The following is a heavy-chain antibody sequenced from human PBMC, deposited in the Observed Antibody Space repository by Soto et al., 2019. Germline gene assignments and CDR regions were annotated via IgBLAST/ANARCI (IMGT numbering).Heavy chain of an antibody. CDR3: ATTGDRQGDY. V-gene: IGHV3-9*01. D-gene: IGHD2-21*01. CDR1: GFTFDDYA. J-gene: IGHJ4*02. Sequence: EVQLVESGGGLVQPGRSLRLSCAASGFTFDDYAMHWVRQAPGKGLEWVSGISWNSGNIGYADSVKGRFTISRDNAKHSLFVQMNSLRAEDTALYYWATTGDRQGDYWGQGTLVTVSS. CDR2: ISWNSGNI.